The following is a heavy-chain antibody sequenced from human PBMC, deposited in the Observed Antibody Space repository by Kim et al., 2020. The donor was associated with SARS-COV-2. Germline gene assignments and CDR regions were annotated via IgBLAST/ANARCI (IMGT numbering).Heavy chain of an antibody. V-gene: IGHV3-7*03. CDR3: KRDDDS. Sequence: KHDGRGKYSVDSVKGRFTISRDNANNSLYLQMNNLRAEDSAVYYCKRDDDSWGQGTLVTVSS. CDR2: KHDGRGK. J-gene: IGHJ4*02.